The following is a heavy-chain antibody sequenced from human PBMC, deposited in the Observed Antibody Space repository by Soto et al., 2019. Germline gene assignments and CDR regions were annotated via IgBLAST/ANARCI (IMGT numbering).Heavy chain of an antibody. Sequence: GASVKVSCKASGYSFTDYHIHWVRQAPGQGLEWLGRINPKSGGTSTAQKFQGWVTMTTDTSISTASMELTRLTSDDTAIYYCARGDSTDCSNGVCSFFYNRARDVWG. J-gene: IGHJ6*02. CDR3: ARGDSTDCSNGVCSFFYNRARDV. D-gene: IGHD2-8*01. CDR1: GYSFTDYH. CDR2: INPKSGGT. V-gene: IGHV1-2*04.